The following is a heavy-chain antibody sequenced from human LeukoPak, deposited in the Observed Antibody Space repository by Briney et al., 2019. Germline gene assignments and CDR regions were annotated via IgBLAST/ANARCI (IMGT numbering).Heavy chain of an antibody. CDR2: INPNTGGT. V-gene: IGHV1-2*02. J-gene: IGHJ4*02. D-gene: IGHD5-12*01. CDR3: ASYPRYMSSPPFDY. CDR1: GYTFTGQD. Sequence: GASVKVSCKATGYTFTGQDMHWVRQAPGQGREWMGWINPNTGGTNYAQKFQGRVTMTRDTTISTAYMELNWLTSDDTAVYYCASYPRYMSSPPFDYWGQGTLVTVSS.